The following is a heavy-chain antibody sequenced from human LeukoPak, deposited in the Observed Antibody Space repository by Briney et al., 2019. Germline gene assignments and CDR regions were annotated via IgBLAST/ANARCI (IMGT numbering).Heavy chain of an antibody. Sequence: ASVKVSCKVSGYTFTGYYMHWVRQAPGQGLEWMGWINPNSGGTNYAQKFQGRVTMTRDTSISTAYMELSRLRSDDTAVYYCAREGNDSSGYYYPPFDYWGQGTLVTVSS. J-gene: IGHJ4*02. CDR2: INPNSGGT. CDR3: AREGNDSSGYYYPPFDY. CDR1: GYTFTGYY. V-gene: IGHV1-2*02. D-gene: IGHD3-22*01.